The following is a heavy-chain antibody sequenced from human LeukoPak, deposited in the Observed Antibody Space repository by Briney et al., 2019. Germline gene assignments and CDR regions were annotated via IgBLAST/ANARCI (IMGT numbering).Heavy chain of an antibody. CDR1: GFTFSSYA. J-gene: IGHJ3*02. CDR3: ARDSGGMVGATRRRAFDI. Sequence: GGSLRLSCAASGFTFSSYAMHWVRQAPGKGLEWVAVISYDGSNKYYAGSVKGRFTISRDNSKNTLYLQMNSLRAEDTAVYYCARDSGGMVGATRRRAFDIWGQGTMGTVSS. D-gene: IGHD1-26*01. V-gene: IGHV3-30*04. CDR2: ISYDGSNK.